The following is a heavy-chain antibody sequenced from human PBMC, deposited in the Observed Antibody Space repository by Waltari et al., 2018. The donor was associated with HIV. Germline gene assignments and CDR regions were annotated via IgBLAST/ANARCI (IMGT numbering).Heavy chain of an antibody. J-gene: IGHJ4*02. CDR2: IHRDGRST. CDR3: ARLNLWELLPEDY. Sequence: EVQLVESGGGLVQPGGSLRLSCAASGFTFSSYWMHWVRQAPGKGLVCVSRIHRDGRSTSYADSVKGRFTISRDNAKNTLYLPMNSLRAEDTAVYYCARLNLWELLPEDYWGQGTLVTVSS. CDR1: GFTFSSYW. D-gene: IGHD1-26*01. V-gene: IGHV3-74*01.